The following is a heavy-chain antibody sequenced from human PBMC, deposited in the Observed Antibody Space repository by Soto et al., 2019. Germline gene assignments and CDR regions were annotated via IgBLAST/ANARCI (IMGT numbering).Heavy chain of an antibody. J-gene: IGHJ5*02. Sequence: SETLSLTGTVSGGSIMISSYYWGWIRQPPGKGLEGIGSIYYSGSTSYNPSLKSRCTISVDTSKNQFSLKLSSVTAADTAVYDCERHKRSYGFSGFDPWGQGPRVT. D-gene: IGHD3-3*01. CDR1: GGSIMISSYY. CDR2: IYYSGST. V-gene: IGHV4-39*01. CDR3: ERHKRSYGFSGFDP.